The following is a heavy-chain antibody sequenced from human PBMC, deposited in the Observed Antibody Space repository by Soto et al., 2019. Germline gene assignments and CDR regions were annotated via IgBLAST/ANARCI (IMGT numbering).Heavy chain of an antibody. CDR1: GFTFRSFD. J-gene: IGHJ4*02. CDR2: IGTIGDT. Sequence: EVQLVESGGGLVQPGGSLRLTCAASGFTFRSFDFHWVRQATGKGLEWVATIGTIGDTYYPVSVKGRFTVSREHANSSVSLQMDSLRVGDTAVYFCVRGQEVGANFFDSWGQVTPVTVSS. V-gene: IGHV3-13*01. D-gene: IGHD2-15*01. CDR3: VRGQEVGANFFDS.